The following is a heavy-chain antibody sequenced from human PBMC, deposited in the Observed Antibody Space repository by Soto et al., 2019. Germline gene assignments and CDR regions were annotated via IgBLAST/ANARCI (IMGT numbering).Heavy chain of an antibody. Sequence: QVQLQESGPGLVKPSGTLSLTCAVSGGSISSSNWWSWVRQPPGKGLEWIGEIYHSGSTNYNPSLKSRVTISVDKSKNQFSRKLSSVTAADTAVYYCARGLWSEIGSWYRVSWFDPWGQGTLVTVSS. CDR1: GGSISSSNW. V-gene: IGHV4-4*02. D-gene: IGHD6-13*01. J-gene: IGHJ5*02. CDR3: ARGLWSEIGSWYRVSWFDP. CDR2: IYHSGST.